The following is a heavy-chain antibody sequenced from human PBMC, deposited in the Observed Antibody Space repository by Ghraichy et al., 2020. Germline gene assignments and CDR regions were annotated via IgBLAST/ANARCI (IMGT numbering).Heavy chain of an antibody. CDR2: IHYSGST. Sequence: ESLNISCTVSNGSIISYYWSWIRQPPGKGLEWIGNIHYSGSTNYNPALESRVTISVDTSKNQFSLKLTSVTAADTAVYYCSNVRSGPNDFWSQGTLVTVSS. CDR3: SNVRSGPNDF. J-gene: IGHJ4*02. V-gene: IGHV4-59*01. D-gene: IGHD1-26*01. CDR1: NGSIISYY.